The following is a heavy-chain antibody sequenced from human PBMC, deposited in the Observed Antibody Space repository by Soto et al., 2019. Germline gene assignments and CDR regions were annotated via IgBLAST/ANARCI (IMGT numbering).Heavy chain of an antibody. CDR3: AKAGYSYGLFDY. V-gene: IGHV3-23*01. J-gene: IGHJ4*02. CDR1: GFTFSSYV. Sequence: EVQLLESGGGLVQAGGSLRLSCAASGFTFSSYVMSWVRQAPGKGLEWVSTISASGGSTYYADSVKGRFTISRDNSKNTLYLQMNSLRAEDTAVYYCAKAGYSYGLFDYWGQGTLVTVSS. CDR2: ISASGGST. D-gene: IGHD5-18*01.